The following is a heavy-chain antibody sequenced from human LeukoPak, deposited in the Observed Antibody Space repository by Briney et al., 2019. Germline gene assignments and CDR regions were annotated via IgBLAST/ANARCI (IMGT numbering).Heavy chain of an antibody. CDR3: ARRPTLLPIDY. V-gene: IGHV4-39*07. CDR1: GGSISSSSYY. J-gene: IGHJ4*02. D-gene: IGHD3-22*01. CDR2: IYYSGST. Sequence: SETLSLTCTVSGGSISSSSYYWGWIRQPPGKGLEWIGSIYYSGSTYYNPSLKSRVTISVDTSKNQFSLKLSSVTAADTAVYYCARRPTLLPIDYWGQGTLVTVSS.